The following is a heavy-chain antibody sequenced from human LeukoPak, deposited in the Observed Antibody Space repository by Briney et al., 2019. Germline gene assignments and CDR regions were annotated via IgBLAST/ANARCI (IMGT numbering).Heavy chain of an antibody. CDR1: GGSISSHY. CDR3: ARGVDTAMVTGWYYFDY. Sequence: SETLSLTCTVSGGSISSHYWSWIRQPPGKGLEWIGYIYYSGSTNYNPSLKSRVTISVDTSTNQFSLKLSSVTAADTDVYYCARGVDTAMVTGWYYFDYWGQGTLVTVSS. D-gene: IGHD5-18*01. J-gene: IGHJ4*02. CDR2: IYYSGST. V-gene: IGHV4-59*11.